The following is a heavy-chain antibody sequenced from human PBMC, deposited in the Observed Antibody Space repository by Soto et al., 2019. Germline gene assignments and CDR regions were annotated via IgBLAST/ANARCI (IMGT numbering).Heavy chain of an antibody. V-gene: IGHV4-34*01. CDR1: GGSFSGYY. Sequence: SETLSLTCAVYGGSFSGYYWSWIRQPPGKGLEWIGEINHSGSTNYNPSLKSRVTISVDTSKNQFSLKLSSVTAADTAVYYCARGELLWFGERGYYYYYGMDVWGQGTKVTVSS. CDR3: ARGELLWFGERGYYYYYGMDV. D-gene: IGHD3-10*01. J-gene: IGHJ6*02. CDR2: INHSGST.